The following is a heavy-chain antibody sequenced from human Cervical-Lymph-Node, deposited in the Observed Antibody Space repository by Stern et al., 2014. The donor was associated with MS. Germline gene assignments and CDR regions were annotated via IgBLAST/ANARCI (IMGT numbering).Heavy chain of an antibody. D-gene: IGHD5-24*01. Sequence: VQLVQSGAEARKPGESLKISCKGSVDSFSGYWIGWVRQRPGKGLEWMGIIYPGDPDTRYSSSFQGQVTMPADKSINPAYLQWSSLKASDTAIYYCARRIRDGYDWDAFNIWGQGTMVTVS. CDR2: IYPGDPDT. J-gene: IGHJ3*02. V-gene: IGHV5-51*03. CDR1: VDSFSGYW. CDR3: ARRIRDGYDWDAFNI.